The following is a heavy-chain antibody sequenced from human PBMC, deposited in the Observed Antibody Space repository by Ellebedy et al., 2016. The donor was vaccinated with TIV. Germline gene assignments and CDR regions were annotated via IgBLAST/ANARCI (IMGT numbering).Heavy chain of an antibody. V-gene: IGHV3-21*01. D-gene: IGHD4-17*01. Sequence: GESLKISCAASGFTFSSYSINWVRQAPGKGLEWVSSISSSSSYIYYADSVKGRFTISRDNAKNSLYLQMNSLRAEDTAVYYCSRQTDYALDYWGQGALVTVSS. CDR3: SRQTDYALDY. J-gene: IGHJ4*02. CDR1: GFTFSSYS. CDR2: ISSSSSYI.